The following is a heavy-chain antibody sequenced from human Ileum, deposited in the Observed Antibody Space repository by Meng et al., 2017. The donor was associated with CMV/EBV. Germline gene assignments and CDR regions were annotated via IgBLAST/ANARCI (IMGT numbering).Heavy chain of an antibody. V-gene: IGHV2-5*02. CDR2: IYWDDDT. CDR1: VFSFSTMKAG. D-gene: IGHD5-12*01. J-gene: IGHJ4*02. CDR3: VHRSYSGQNDY. Sequence: QIPPKQSRPTPVTPTQNFTLPCTFLVFSFSTMKAGVGLIRLPPRKALEWLALIYWDDDTRYNPSLKTRLTITKDTSKNQVILKLTKMDPADTATYFCVHRSYSGQNDYWGQEALVTVSS.